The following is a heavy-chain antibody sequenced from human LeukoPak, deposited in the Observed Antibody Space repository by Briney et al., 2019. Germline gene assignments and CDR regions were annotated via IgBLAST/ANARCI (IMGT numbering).Heavy chain of an antibody. V-gene: IGHV3-30*18. CDR1: GFTFSSYG. Sequence: GRSLRLSCAASGFTFSSYGMPWVRQAPGKGLEWVAVISYDGSNKYYADSVKGIFTTSRDNSKNTLYLQMNSLRAEDTAVYYCAKGDCSSTSCYAYYYYYGMDVWGQGTTVTVSS. CDR2: ISYDGSNK. CDR3: AKGDCSSTSCYAYYYYYGMDV. D-gene: IGHD2-2*01. J-gene: IGHJ6*02.